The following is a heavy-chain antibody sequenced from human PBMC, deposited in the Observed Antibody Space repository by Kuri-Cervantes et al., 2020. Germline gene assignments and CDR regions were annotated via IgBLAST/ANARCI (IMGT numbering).Heavy chain of an antibody. J-gene: IGHJ5*02. V-gene: IGHV4-39*01. CDR2: IYYSGST. D-gene: IGHD1-26*01. Sequence: GSLRLSCTVSGGSISSSSYYWGWIRQPPGKGLEWIGSIYYSGSTYYNPSLKSRVTISVDTSKNQFSLKLSSATAADTAVYYCARSPFPNRRKWELPCRWFDPWGQGTLVTVSS. CDR1: GGSISSSSYY. CDR3: ARSPFPNRRKWELPCRWFDP.